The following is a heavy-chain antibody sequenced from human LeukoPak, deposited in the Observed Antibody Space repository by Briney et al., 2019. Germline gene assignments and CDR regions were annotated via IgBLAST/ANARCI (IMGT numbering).Heavy chain of an antibody. CDR1: EFNARYTY. CDR2: IYRGGYT. Sequence: GGSLRFSCVASEFNARYTYMTWVRQAPGKGLEWISVIYRGGYTDYADSVKGRFTISSDNPKRTLYLQMNSLSAEDTATYYCAIGSTVFHARRWGQGTRVTVSS. CDR3: AIGSTVFHARR. D-gene: IGHD4-17*01. V-gene: IGHV3-53*01. J-gene: IGHJ4*02.